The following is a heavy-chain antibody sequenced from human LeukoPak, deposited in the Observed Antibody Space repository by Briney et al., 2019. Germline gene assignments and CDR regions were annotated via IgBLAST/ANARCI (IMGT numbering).Heavy chain of an antibody. CDR2: ISSSSSYT. CDR1: GFTFSDYY. V-gene: IGHV3-11*05. Sequence: GSLRLSCAASGFTFSDYYMSWIRQAPGKGLEWVSYISSSSSYTNYADSVKGRFTISRDNAKNSLYLQMNSLRAEDTAVYYCAKDLMVNGYWGQGTLVTVSS. J-gene: IGHJ4*02. CDR3: AKDLMVNGY. D-gene: IGHD5-18*01.